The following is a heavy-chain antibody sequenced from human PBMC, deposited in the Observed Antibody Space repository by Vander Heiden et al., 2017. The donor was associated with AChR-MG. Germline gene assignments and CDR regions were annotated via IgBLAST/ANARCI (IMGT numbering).Heavy chain of an antibody. J-gene: IGHJ6*03. V-gene: IGHV3-7*04. CDR3: ARGRVALDV. Sequence: EVQLVESGGGLVQPGGSLRLSCAASGFTFSSYWRTWVRQAPGKGLEWGAKIKPDGSEKNYVDSVKGRFTISRDNAKNSLYLQMNSLRVEDTAVYYCARGRVALDVWGKGTTVTVSS. D-gene: IGHD2-15*01. CDR2: IKPDGSEK. CDR1: GFTFSSYW.